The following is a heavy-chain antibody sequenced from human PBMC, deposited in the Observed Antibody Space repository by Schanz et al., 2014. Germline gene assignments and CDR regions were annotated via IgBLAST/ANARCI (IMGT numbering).Heavy chain of an antibody. V-gene: IGHV3-23*01. CDR1: GFTFSNHA. CDR2: IGGSGDST. Sequence: EVHLLESGGGLVQPGGSLRLSCAASGFTFSNHALSWVRQAPGKGLEWVSGIGGSGDSTHYADSVKGRFIISRDNSKNTLYLQMNSLRVEDTAIYYCAKDLAAVGVFDYWGQGSLVTVSP. CDR3: AKDLAAVGVFDY. J-gene: IGHJ4*02. D-gene: IGHD6-13*01.